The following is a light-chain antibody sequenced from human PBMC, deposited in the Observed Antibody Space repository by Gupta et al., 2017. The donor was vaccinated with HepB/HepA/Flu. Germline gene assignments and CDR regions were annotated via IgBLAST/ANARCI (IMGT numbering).Light chain of an antibody. Sequence: EIVMTQSPATLSLSPGERATLSCRASQSVSSNLAWYQQKPGQAPRLLIYDASARATGIPARFSGSGSGTEFTLTISSLQAEDFAVYYCQHYNNWPRTFGQGTKVEIK. CDR3: QHYNNWPRT. CDR1: QSVSSN. V-gene: IGKV3-15*01. CDR2: DAS. J-gene: IGKJ1*01.